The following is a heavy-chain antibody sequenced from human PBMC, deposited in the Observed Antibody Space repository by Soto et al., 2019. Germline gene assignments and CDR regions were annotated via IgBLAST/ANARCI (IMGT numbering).Heavy chain of an antibody. D-gene: IGHD3-10*01. CDR2: IYHSGST. V-gene: IGHV4-4*02. J-gene: IGHJ5*02. CDR1: GGSISSSNW. CDR3: ASTVLLWFGETRGPWFDP. Sequence: QVQLQESGPGLVKPSGTLSLTCAVSGGSISSSNWWSWVRQPPGKGLEWIGEIYHSGSTNYNPSLKSRVTISVDKSKNQFSLKLSSVTAADTAVYYCASTVLLWFGETRGPWFDPWGQGTLVTVSS.